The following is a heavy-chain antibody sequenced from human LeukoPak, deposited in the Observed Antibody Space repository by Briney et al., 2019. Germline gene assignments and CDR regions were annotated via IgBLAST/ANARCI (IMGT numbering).Heavy chain of an antibody. CDR1: GFTFSSYA. CDR3: AKDGINALTYYFDC. J-gene: IGHJ4*02. V-gene: IGHV3-23*01. D-gene: IGHD4/OR15-4a*01. Sequence: GGSLRLSCAASGFTFSSYAMSWVRQAPGKGLEWVSGNSGGSTNYAEYVKGRFTISRDNSKNTLYLQMNSLRAEDTAVYYCAKDGINALTYYFDCWGQGTLVTVSS. CDR2: NSGGST.